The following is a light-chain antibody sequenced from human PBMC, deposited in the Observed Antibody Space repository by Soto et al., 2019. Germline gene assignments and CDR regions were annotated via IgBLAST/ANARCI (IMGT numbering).Light chain of an antibody. CDR3: SSFTTSDTYV. J-gene: IGLJ1*01. CDR2: EVN. CDR1: SSDIGSYNR. V-gene: IGLV2-18*02. Sequence: QSDLTQPPSVSGSPGQSVTITCTGTSSDIGSYNRVSWYQQPPGAAPKLMICEVNNRPSGVPERFSGSKSGNTASLTIFGLQAEDEADYYCSSFTTSDTYVFGTGTKVTVL.